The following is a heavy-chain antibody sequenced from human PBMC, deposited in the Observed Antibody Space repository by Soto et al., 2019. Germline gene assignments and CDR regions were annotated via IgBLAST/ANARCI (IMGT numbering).Heavy chain of an antibody. CDR1: GYTFTSYG. J-gene: IGHJ3*02. D-gene: IGHD3-9*01. Sequence: ASVKVSCKASGYTFTSYGISWVRQAPGQGLEWMGWMNPYSGNTSYAQKLQGRVTMTTNTSTSTAYMELRSLRSEDTAVYYCARGQRFTIFGLLTTRSLDIWDPGTMVTGS. CDR3: ARGQRFTIFGLLTTRSLDI. CDR2: MNPYSGNT. V-gene: IGHV1-18*01.